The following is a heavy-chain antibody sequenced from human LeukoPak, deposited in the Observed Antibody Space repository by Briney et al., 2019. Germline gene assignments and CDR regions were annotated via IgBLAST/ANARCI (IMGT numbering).Heavy chain of an antibody. D-gene: IGHD3-3*01. CDR1: GGSISSSSYY. V-gene: IGHV4-39*01. CDR2: IYYSGST. J-gene: IGHJ3*02. Sequence: SQTLFLTCTVSGGSISSSSYYWGWIRQPPGKGLEWIGSIYYSGSTYYNPSLKSRVTISVDTSKNQFSLKLSSVTAADTAVYYCARVAFLEWLSNWPHDAFDIWGQGTMVTVSS. CDR3: ARVAFLEWLSNWPHDAFDI.